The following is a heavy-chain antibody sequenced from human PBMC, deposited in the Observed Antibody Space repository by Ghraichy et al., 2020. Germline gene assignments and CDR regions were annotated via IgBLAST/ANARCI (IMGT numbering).Heavy chain of an antibody. CDR1: GYTFTSYG. V-gene: IGHV1-18*01. CDR3: ARDFWDSSSANFDY. J-gene: IGHJ4*02. Sequence: ASVKVSCKASGYTFTSYGISWVRQAPGQGLEWMGWINAYSGNTNYAQKLQGRVTMTTDTSTSTAYMELRSLRSDDTAVYYCARDFWDSSSANFDYWGQGTLVTVSS. CDR2: INAYSGNT. D-gene: IGHD6-6*01.